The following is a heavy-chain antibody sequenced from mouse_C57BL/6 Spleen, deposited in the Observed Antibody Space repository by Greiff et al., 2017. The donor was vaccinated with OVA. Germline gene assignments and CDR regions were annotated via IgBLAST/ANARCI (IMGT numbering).Heavy chain of an antibody. D-gene: IGHD2-4*01. CDR2: ISDGGSYT. CDR3: ARGEGLRPGFAY. J-gene: IGHJ3*01. CDR1: GFTFSSYA. Sequence: EVQLVESGGGLVKPGGSLKLSCAASGFTFSSYAMSWVRQTPDKRLEWVATISDGGSYTYYPDNVKGRFTISRDNAKNNLYLQMSQLKSEDTAMYYCARGEGLRPGFAYWGQGTLVTVSA. V-gene: IGHV5-4*01.